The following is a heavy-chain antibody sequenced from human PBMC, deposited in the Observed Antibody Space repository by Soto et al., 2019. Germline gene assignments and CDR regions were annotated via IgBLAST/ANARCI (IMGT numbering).Heavy chain of an antibody. V-gene: IGHV4-59*01. CDR2: VYFSGNT. CDR1: GGSLSSYY. J-gene: IGHJ4*02. Sequence: LSLTCTFSGGSLSSYYLTWIRQSPGKGLEWIGYVYFSGNTNYNPSLKSRVTISIDTSKNQFSLRLASVTAADTAFYYCGSVRPSGYVLYWGQGTLVTVSS. D-gene: IGHD6-25*01. CDR3: GSVRPSGYVLY.